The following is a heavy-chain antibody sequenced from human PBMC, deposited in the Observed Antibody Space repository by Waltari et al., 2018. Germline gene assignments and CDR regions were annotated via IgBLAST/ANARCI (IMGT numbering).Heavy chain of an antibody. D-gene: IGHD3-3*02. V-gene: IGHV3-23*01. CDR2: ITASGGSA. Sequence: EEHLLESGGDLVQPGGSLSLSCAASGFTFSSHAMTWVRQAPGMGLEWVSTITASGGSAFYADSGKGRLTISRKNSKNTLYLQMNSLRAEDTAVYYCSKDGHSVSYYYCMEVWGKGTTVTVSS. CDR1: GFTFSSHA. J-gene: IGHJ6*03. CDR3: SKDGHSVSYYYCMEV.